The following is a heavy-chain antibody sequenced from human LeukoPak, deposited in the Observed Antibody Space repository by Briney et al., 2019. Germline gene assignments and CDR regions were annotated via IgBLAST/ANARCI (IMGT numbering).Heavy chain of an antibody. D-gene: IGHD3-10*01. Sequence: SETLSLTCSVSGGSIRSTTYYWGWIRQPPGKGLEWIGSIYYSGNTYYSPSLMSRVTISVETSKNQFSLKLKSVTAADTAVYYCARGGYYGSGNDFRFDPWGQGTLVTVSS. CDR1: GGSIRSTTYY. J-gene: IGHJ5*02. CDR3: ARGGYYGSGNDFRFDP. V-gene: IGHV4-39*07. CDR2: IYYSGNT.